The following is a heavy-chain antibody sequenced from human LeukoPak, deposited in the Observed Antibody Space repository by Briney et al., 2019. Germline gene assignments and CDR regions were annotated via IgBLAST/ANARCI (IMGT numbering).Heavy chain of an antibody. Sequence: ASVNVSRKASGFTLTSSAMQWVRPTRRQRLEWIGWIFVGSGNTNYAQTFQERVTITRDMSTSTAYMELSSLRSEDTAVYYCAARYYYYSSGYCYWGQGTLVTVS. CDR2: IFVGSGNT. CDR3: AARYYYYSSGYCY. J-gene: IGHJ4*02. CDR1: GFTLTSSA. D-gene: IGHD3-22*01. V-gene: IGHV1-58*02.